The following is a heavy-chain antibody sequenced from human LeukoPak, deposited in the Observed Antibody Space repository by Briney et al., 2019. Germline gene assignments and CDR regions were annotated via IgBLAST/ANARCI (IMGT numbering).Heavy chain of an antibody. Sequence: PGGSLRLSCAASGFTFSSYAMSWVRQAPGKGLEWVSLISGSGGSTYYAGSVKGRFTISRENAKNSLYLQMNSLRAGDTAVYYCARSPRYSSSWLEPPDYWGQGTLVTVSS. CDR1: GFTFSSYA. J-gene: IGHJ4*02. CDR2: ISGSGGST. CDR3: ARSPRYSSSWLEPPDY. D-gene: IGHD6-13*01. V-gene: IGHV3-23*01.